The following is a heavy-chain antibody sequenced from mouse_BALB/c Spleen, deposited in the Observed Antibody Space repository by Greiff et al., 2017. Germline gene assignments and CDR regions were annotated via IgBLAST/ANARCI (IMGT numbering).Heavy chain of an antibody. CDR2: ISSGGST. CDR1: GFTFSSYA. J-gene: IGHJ2*01. V-gene: IGHV5-6-5*01. Sequence: EVMLVESGGGLVKPGGSLKLSCAASGFTFSSYAMSWVRQTPEKRLEWVASISSGGSTYYPDSVKGRFTISRDNARNILYLQMSSLRSEDTAMYYCARGGITTGYFDYWGQGTTLTVSS. D-gene: IGHD1-1*01. CDR3: ARGGITTGYFDY.